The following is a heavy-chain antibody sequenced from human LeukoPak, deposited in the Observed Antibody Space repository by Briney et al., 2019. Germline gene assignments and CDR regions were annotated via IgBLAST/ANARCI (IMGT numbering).Heavy chain of an antibody. CDR2: ITGNGVST. J-gene: IGHJ5*02. D-gene: IGHD6-13*01. V-gene: IGHV3-43*02. CDR1: GFTFEDYG. CDR3: AKCVYSNIYYWFDP. Sequence: GGSLRLSCAASGFTFEDYGMHWVRQAPGKGLEWVSLITGNGVSTYYADSVKGRFTISRDNSKNSLYLQMNSLRTEDTALYYCAKCVYSNIYYWFDPWGQGTLVTVSS.